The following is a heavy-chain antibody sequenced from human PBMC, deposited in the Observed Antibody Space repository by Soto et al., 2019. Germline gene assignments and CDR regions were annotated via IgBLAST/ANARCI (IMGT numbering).Heavy chain of an antibody. V-gene: IGHV3-30*14. Sequence: GGSLRLSCAASGFTFSSYAMHWVRQAPGKGLEWVAVISYDGSNKYYADSVKGRFTFSRDNSKNTLYLQMSSLRPEDTAVYYCVRHGGKQIWLPYFDYWGQGTLVTVSS. CDR2: ISYDGSNK. CDR3: VRHGGKQIWLPYFDY. CDR1: GFTFSSYA. D-gene: IGHD5-18*01. J-gene: IGHJ4*02.